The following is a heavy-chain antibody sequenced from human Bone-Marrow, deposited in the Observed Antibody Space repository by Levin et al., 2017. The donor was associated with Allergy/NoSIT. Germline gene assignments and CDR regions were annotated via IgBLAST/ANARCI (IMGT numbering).Heavy chain of an antibody. V-gene: IGHV1-46*01. CDR3: ARAGTSWQMGYNWFDP. CDR1: GYTFTSYY. D-gene: IGHD1-1*01. Sequence: PLASVKVSCKASGYTFTSYYMHWVRQAPGQGLEWMGIINPSGGSTSYAQKFQGRVTMTRDTSTSTVYMELSSLRSEDTAVYCCARAGTSWQMGYNWFDPWGQGTLVTVSS. J-gene: IGHJ5*02. CDR2: INPSGGST.